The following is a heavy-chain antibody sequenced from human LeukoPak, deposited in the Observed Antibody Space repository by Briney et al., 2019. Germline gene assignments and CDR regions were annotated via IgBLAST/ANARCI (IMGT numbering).Heavy chain of an antibody. J-gene: IGHJ4*02. Sequence: GGSLRLSCAASGFTFSSYSMNRVRQAPGKGLEWVSSISSSSSYIYYADSVKGRFTISRDNAKNSLYLQMNSLRAEDTAVYYCARDLPNVAGTAYWGQGTLVTVSS. V-gene: IGHV3-21*01. CDR3: ARDLPNVAGTAY. CDR1: GFTFSSYS. D-gene: IGHD6-19*01. CDR2: ISSSSSYI.